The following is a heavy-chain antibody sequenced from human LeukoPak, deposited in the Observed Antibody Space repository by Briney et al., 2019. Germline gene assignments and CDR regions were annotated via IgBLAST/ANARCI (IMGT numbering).Heavy chain of an antibody. CDR1: GGSISSSSYY. CDR3: ASSLSSGYYYDYAIDY. J-gene: IGHJ4*02. V-gene: IGHV4-39*01. Sequence: PSETLSLTCTVSGGSISSSSYYWGWIRQPPGKGLEWIGSIYYSGSTYYNPSLKSRVTISVDTSKNQFSLKLSSVTAADTAVYYCASSLSSGYYYDYAIDYWGQGTLVTVSS. D-gene: IGHD3-22*01. CDR2: IYYSGST.